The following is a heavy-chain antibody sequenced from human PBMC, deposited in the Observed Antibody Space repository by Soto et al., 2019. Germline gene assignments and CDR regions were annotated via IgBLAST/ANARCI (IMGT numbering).Heavy chain of an antibody. V-gene: IGHV3-23*01. D-gene: IGHD6-19*01. Sequence: EVQLLESGGGLVQPGGSLRLSCAASGFTFSSYAMSWVRQAPGKGLEWVSAISGSGVSTYYADSVKGRFTISRDNSKNTLYLQMNSLRAEDTAVYYCAKEWSYSSGWSHVDYWGQGTLVTLPS. CDR1: GFTFSSYA. CDR2: ISGSGVST. J-gene: IGHJ4*02. CDR3: AKEWSYSSGWSHVDY.